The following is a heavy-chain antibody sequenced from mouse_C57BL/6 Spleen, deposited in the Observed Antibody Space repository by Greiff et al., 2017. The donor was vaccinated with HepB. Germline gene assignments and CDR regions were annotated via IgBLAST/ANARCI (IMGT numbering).Heavy chain of an antibody. CDR2: IDPEDGDT. Sequence: VQLQQSGAELVRPGASVKLSCTASGFNIKDYYMHWVKQRPEQGLEWIGRIDPEDGDTEYAPKFQGKATMTADTSSNTAYLQLSSLTSEDTAVYYCTRGYSNDDAMDYWGQGTSVTVSS. CDR1: GFNIKDYY. J-gene: IGHJ4*01. D-gene: IGHD2-5*01. V-gene: IGHV14-1*01. CDR3: TRGYSNDDAMDY.